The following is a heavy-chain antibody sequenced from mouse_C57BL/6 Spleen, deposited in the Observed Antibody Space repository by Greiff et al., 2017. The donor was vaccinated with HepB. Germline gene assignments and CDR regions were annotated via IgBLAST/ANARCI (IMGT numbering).Heavy chain of an antibody. CDR2: IDPSDSET. J-gene: IGHJ2*01. Sequence: VQLQQPGAELVRPGSSVKLSCKASGYTFTSYWMHWVKQRPIQGLEWIGNIDPSDSETHYNQKFKDKATLTVDKSSSTAYMQLSSLTSEDSAVYYCARWVPRQLWDYWGQGTTLTVSS. CDR3: ARWVPRQLWDY. D-gene: IGHD3-2*01. CDR1: GYTFTSYW. V-gene: IGHV1-52*01.